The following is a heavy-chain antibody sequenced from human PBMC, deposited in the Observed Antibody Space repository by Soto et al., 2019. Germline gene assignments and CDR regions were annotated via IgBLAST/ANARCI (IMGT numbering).Heavy chain of an antibody. V-gene: IGHV3-74*01. J-gene: IGHJ6*02. CDR1: GLSFSSYL. CDR3: ATQRISDYYYYGLDV. Sequence: PGGSLRLSCAASGLSFSSYLMHWVRQAPGKGLVWVSRIKSDGSGTTYADSVKGRFTISRDNAKNTLYLQMNSLRAEDTAVYYCATQRISDYYYYGLDVWGQGTTVTVSS. CDR2: IKSDGSGT.